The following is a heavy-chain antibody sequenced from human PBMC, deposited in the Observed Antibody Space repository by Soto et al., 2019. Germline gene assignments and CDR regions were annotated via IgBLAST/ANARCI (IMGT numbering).Heavy chain of an antibody. CDR3: ARGATVTQYDY. D-gene: IGHD4-17*01. CDR1: GVSVSSGSFY. CDR2: GSYSGTT. J-gene: IGHJ4*02. Sequence: SETLSLTCTVSGVSVSSGSFYWAWIRQPPGKGLEWIGLGSYSGTTNYKPSLKSRVTISVDTSRSQISLKVSSLTAADTAVYYCARGATVTQYDYWGQGTLVTVSS. V-gene: IGHV4-61*01.